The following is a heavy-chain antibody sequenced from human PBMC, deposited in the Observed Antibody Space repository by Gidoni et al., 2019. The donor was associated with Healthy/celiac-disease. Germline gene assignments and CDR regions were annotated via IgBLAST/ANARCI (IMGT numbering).Heavy chain of an antibody. CDR3: ARENDSSGYSLYCFDY. D-gene: IGHD3-22*01. Sequence: QVQLVESGGGVVQPGRSLRLSCAASGFTFSSYAMHWVRQAPGKGLEWVAVISYDGSNKYYADSVKGRFTISRDNSKNTLYLQMNSLRAEDTAVYYCARENDSSGYSLYCFDYWGQGTLVTVSS. J-gene: IGHJ4*02. CDR1: GFTFSSYA. CDR2: ISYDGSNK. V-gene: IGHV3-30*04.